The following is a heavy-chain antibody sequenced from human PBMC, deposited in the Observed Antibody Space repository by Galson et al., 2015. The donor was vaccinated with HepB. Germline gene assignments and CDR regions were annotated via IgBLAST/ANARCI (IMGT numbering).Heavy chain of an antibody. CDR3: ASYRGSGSYYYSFDY. CDR2: IKQDGSEK. J-gene: IGHJ4*02. CDR1: GFTFSRYW. D-gene: IGHD3-10*01. V-gene: IGHV3-7*01. Sequence: SLRLSCAGSGFTFSRYWMSWVRQAPGKGLEWVANIKQDGSEKYYVDSVKGRFTISRDNAKNSLYLQMNSLRAEDTAVYYCASYRGSGSYYYSFDYWGQETLVTVSS.